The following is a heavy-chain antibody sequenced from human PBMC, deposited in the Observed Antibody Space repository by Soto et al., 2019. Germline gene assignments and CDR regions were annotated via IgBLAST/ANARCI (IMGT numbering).Heavy chain of an antibody. D-gene: IGHD2-15*01. J-gene: IGHJ1*01. CDR2: VSDSGFT. V-gene: IGHV4-39*01. CDR1: DTSMKSTGQY. CDR3: PPHCMKH. Sequence: SETLSFTFTVSDTSMKSTGQYWGWIRQPPGKALEWFGSVSDSGFTYYNLSLKSRVTISVDKSKNQFSLPLTYGTAANTSVYLTPPHCMKHW.